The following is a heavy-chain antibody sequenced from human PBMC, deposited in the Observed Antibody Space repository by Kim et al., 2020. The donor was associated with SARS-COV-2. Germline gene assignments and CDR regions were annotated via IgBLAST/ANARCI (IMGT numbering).Heavy chain of an antibody. D-gene: IGHD1-26*01. CDR1: GGSISSGDYY. CDR2: IYYSGST. J-gene: IGHJ4*02. V-gene: IGHV4-30-4*01. Sequence: SETLSLTCTVSGGSISSGDYYWSWIRQPPGKGLEWIGYIYYSGSTYYNPSLKSRVTISVDTSKNQFSLKLSSVTAADTAVYYCAREGIWIVGVFDYWGQGTLVTVSS. CDR3: AREGIWIVGVFDY.